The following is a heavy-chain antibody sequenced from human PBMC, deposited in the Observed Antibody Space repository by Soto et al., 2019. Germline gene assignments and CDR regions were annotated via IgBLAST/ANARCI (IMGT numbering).Heavy chain of an antibody. J-gene: IGHJ4*02. CDR3: AGFSSGTYLFGL. CDR1: DGSISSYY. CDR2: IYGTGTT. D-gene: IGHD1-26*01. Sequence: SETLSLTCTVSDGSISSYYWSWIRQPPGKGLEWIGYIYGTGTTNYAPSLKNRVTMSLHTSKNQFSLTLSSVTAADTAMYYCAGFSSGTYLFGLWGPGTLVTVSS. V-gene: IGHV4-59*01.